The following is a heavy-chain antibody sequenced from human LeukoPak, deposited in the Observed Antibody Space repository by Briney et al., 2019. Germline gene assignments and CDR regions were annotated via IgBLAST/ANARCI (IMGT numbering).Heavy chain of an antibody. V-gene: IGHV1-18*01. CDR1: GYTFTSVG. CDR2: ISAYNGNT. J-gene: IGHJ4*02. D-gene: IGHD6-13*01. CDR3: AREAAAGTFDY. Sequence: GASVKVSCKASGYTFTSVGISWVRQAPGQGLGWMGWISAYNGNTNYAQKLQGRVTMTTDTSTSTAYIALRSLRSDDTAVYYCAREAAAGTFDYWGQRTLVTVSS.